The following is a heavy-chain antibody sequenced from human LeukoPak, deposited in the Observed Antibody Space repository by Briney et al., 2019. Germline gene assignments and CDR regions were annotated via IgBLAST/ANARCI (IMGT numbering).Heavy chain of an antibody. J-gene: IGHJ5*02. Sequence: GGSLRLSCAASGFTFDDYGMSWVRQAPGKGLEWVSGINWNGGSTVYADSVKGRFTISRDNAKNSLYLQMNSLRAEDTAVYYCARDRNSCTNGVCYSYNWFDPWGQGTLVTVSS. CDR1: GFTFDDYG. V-gene: IGHV3-20*04. CDR2: INWNGGST. D-gene: IGHD2-8*01. CDR3: ARDRNSCTNGVCYSYNWFDP.